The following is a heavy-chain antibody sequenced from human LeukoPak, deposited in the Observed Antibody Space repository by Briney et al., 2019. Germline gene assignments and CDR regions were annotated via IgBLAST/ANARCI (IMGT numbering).Heavy chain of an antibody. CDR1: GGSFSNYY. D-gene: IGHD2-21*01. V-gene: IGHV4-59*08. CDR2: IYDRLRT. CDR3: ARLKTWGGTQPYDY. J-gene: IGHJ4*02. Sequence: SETLSLTCTVSGGSFSNYYWSWVRQPPGKGLEWIGYIYDRLRTSYNPSLKSRVTISVDTSKNQFSLELRSVTAADTAVYYCARLKTWGGTQPYDYWGQGTLVTVSS.